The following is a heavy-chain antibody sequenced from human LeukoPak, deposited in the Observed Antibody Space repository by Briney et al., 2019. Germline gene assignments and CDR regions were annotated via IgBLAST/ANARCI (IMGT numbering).Heavy chain of an antibody. CDR3: AKGVTASCYAALNF. V-gene: IGHV3-30*18. J-gene: IGHJ4*02. CDR1: GFTFSSYG. CDR2: MSYDGSNQ. D-gene: IGHD2-2*01. Sequence: GRSLRLSCAASGFTFSSYGMHWVRQAPGKGLEWVAIMSYDGSNQYYADSVKGRFTISRDNSKNTLFLQMNSLRAEDTAVYYCAKGVTASCYAALNFWGRGTLVTVSS.